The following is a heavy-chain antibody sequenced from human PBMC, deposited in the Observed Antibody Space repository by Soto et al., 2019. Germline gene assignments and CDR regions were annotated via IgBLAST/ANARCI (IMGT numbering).Heavy chain of an antibody. CDR2: ISGSGGST. CDR3: AKVLDTAMAAPLTFDY. Sequence: EVQLLESGGGLVQPGGSLRLSCAASGFTFSSYAMSWARQAPGKGLEWVSAISGSGGSTYYADSVKGRFTISRDNSKNTLYLQMNSLRAEDTAVYYCAKVLDTAMAAPLTFDYWGQGTLVTVSS. J-gene: IGHJ4*02. D-gene: IGHD5-18*01. CDR1: GFTFSSYA. V-gene: IGHV3-23*01.